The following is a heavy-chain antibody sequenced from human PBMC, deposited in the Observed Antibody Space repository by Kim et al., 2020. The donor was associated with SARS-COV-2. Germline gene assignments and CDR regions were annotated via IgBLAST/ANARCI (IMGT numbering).Heavy chain of an antibody. J-gene: IGHJ4*02. Sequence: ASVKVSCKASGKTFTTYAMHWVRQAPGQSPEWMGWINGDTGNTKYSQKFQDRVTITRDTSASIAYMELSSLRSEDTAIYYCARDLIAVSGSQVGFDFWGQGTPVTVSS. V-gene: IGHV1-3*01. D-gene: IGHD6-19*01. CDR2: INGDTGNT. CDR1: GKTFTTYA. CDR3: ARDLIAVSGSQVGFDF.